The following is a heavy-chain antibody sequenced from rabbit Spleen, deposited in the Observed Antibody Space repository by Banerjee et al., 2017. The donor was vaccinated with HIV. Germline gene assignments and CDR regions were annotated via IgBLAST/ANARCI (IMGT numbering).Heavy chain of an antibody. CDR1: GFSFSSGYD. CDR2: IDPLFGST. D-gene: IGHD6-1*01. Sequence: QLVESGGGLVKPGASLTLICTASGFSFSSGYDMSWVRQAPGKGLEWIGYIDPLFGSTYYANWVNGRFTISSHNAQNTLYLQLNSLTAADTATYFCVREAGYGGYGDGNLWGQGTLVTVS. J-gene: IGHJ4*01. CDR3: VREAGYGGYGDGNL. V-gene: IGHV1S7*01.